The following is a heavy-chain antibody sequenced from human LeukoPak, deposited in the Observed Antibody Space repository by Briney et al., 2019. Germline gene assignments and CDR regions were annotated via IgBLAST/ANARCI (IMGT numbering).Heavy chain of an antibody. CDR3: ARIGYSYGTFYYMDV. Sequence: GESLKISCKGSGYSFTSYWIGWVRQMPGKGLEWMGIIYPGDSDTRYSPSFQGQVTISADKSISTAYLQWSSLKASDTAMYYCARIGYSYGTFYYMDVWGKGTTVTVSS. V-gene: IGHV5-51*01. J-gene: IGHJ6*03. CDR2: IYPGDSDT. CDR1: GYSFTSYW. D-gene: IGHD5-18*01.